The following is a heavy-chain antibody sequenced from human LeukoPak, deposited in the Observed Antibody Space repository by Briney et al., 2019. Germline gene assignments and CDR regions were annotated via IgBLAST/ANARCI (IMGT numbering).Heavy chain of an antibody. V-gene: IGHV3-30*04. CDR1: GFTFSSYA. CDR2: ISYDGSNK. Sequence: GGSLRLSCAASGFTFSSYAMHWVRQAPGKGLEWVAVISYDGSNKYYADSVKGRLTISRDNSKNTLYLQMNSLRAEDTAVYYCARDPRQYSSDLQPLFDYWGQGTLVTVSP. D-gene: IGHD6-19*01. J-gene: IGHJ4*02. CDR3: ARDPRQYSSDLQPLFDY.